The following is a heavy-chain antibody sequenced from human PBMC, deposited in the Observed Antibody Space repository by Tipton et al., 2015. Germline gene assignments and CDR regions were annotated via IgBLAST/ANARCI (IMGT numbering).Heavy chain of an antibody. Sequence: GLVKPSQTLSLTCAISGDSVSSNSAAWNWIRQSPSRGLEWLGRTYYRSNWNNDYAVSVKSRITITPDTSKNQVTLHLNSVTPDATAMYYCARGAQHSTWSWGQGTLVTVSS. CDR3: ARGAQHSTWS. V-gene: IGHV6-1*01. J-gene: IGHJ5*02. CDR2: TYYRSNWNN. CDR1: GDSVSSNSAA. D-gene: IGHD6-13*01.